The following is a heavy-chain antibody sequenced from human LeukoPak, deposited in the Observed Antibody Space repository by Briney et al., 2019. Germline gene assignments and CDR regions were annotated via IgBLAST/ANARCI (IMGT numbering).Heavy chain of an antibody. CDR2: ISAYNGNT. Sequence: ASVKVSCKASGYTFTSYGISWVRQAPGQGLEWMGWISAYNGNTNYAQKLQGRVTMTTDTSTSTAYMELRSLRSDDTAVYYCARVHVVVVTATPLYYYYYMDVWGKGTTVTVSS. D-gene: IGHD2-21*02. CDR3: ARVHVVVVTATPLYYYYYMDV. V-gene: IGHV1-18*01. J-gene: IGHJ6*03. CDR1: GYTFTSYG.